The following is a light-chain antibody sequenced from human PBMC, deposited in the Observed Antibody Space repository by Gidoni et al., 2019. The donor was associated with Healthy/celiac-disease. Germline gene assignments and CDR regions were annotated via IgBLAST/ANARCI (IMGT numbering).Light chain of an antibody. V-gene: IGLV2-14*03. Sequence: QSALTQPASVSGAPGQSITISCPGTSSDVGGYNYVSWYQQHPGKAPKLMIYDVSNRPSGVSNRFSGSESGNTASLTISGLQAEDEADYYCSSYTSSSTPCVFGTGTKVTVL. J-gene: IGLJ1*01. CDR2: DVS. CDR3: SSYTSSSTPCV. CDR1: SSDVGGYNY.